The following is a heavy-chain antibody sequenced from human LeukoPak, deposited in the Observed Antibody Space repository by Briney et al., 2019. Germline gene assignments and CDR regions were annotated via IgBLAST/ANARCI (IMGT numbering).Heavy chain of an antibody. J-gene: IGHJ4*02. Sequence: QPGGSLRLSCAASGFTFSSYEMNWVRQAPGKGLEWVSYISSSGSTIYYADSVKGRFTISRDNAKNSLYLQMNSLRAEDTAVYYCARDRGSGWHTFDYWGQGTLVTVSS. CDR3: ARDRGSGWHTFDY. V-gene: IGHV3-48*03. CDR2: ISSSGSTI. D-gene: IGHD6-19*01. CDR1: GFTFSSYE.